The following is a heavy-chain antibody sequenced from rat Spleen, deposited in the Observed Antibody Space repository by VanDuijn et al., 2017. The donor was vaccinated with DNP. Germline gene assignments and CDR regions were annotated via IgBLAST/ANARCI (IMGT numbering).Heavy chain of an antibody. CDR3: ARSTTVMSVDF. Sequence: QVQLKESGPGLVQPSRTLSLTCTVSGFSLTNYHVHWVRQPPGKGLEWMGRMQSGGGTAYNSALKIRLSISRDTSKSQVFLKMNSVQTEDTAMYFCARSTTVMSVDFWGQGVMVTVSS. CDR1: GFSLTNYH. J-gene: IGHJ2*01. D-gene: IGHD1-1*01. V-gene: IGHV2-27*01. CDR2: MQSGGGT.